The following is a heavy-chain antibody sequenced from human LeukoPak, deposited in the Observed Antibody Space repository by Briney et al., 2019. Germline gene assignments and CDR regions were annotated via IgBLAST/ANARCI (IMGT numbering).Heavy chain of an antibody. CDR1: AFTFSSYA. CDR2: ISGDGGNT. J-gene: IGHJ3*02. Sequence: PGGSLRLSCAASAFTFSSYAMHWVRQAPGKGLEYVSAISGDGGNTFYANSVKGRFTISRDNSKNTLYLQMNSLRVEDTAVYYCARHQWVPAFDIWGQGTMVTVSS. V-gene: IGHV3-64*01. D-gene: IGHD1-26*01. CDR3: ARHQWVPAFDI.